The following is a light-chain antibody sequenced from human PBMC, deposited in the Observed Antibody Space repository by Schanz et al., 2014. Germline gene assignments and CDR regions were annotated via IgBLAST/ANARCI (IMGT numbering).Light chain of an antibody. CDR1: SSDVGGYNY. Sequence: QSVLTQPASVSGSPGQSITISCTGTSSDVGGYNYVSWYQQHPGKAPKLMIYDVSNRPSGVPDRFSGSKSGNTASLTISGLRAEDEADYYCSSYARNRDVVFGGGTKLTVL. CDR3: SSYARNRDVV. V-gene: IGLV2-14*01. J-gene: IGLJ2*01. CDR2: DVS.